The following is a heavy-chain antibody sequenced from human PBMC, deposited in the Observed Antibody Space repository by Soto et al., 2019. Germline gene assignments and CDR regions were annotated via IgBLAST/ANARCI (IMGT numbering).Heavy chain of an antibody. V-gene: IGHV3-9*01. CDR2: ISWKSGTI. CDR3: AKSTGGTANGMDV. CDR1: GFTFDEYG. J-gene: IGHJ6*02. D-gene: IGHD2-8*02. Sequence: GGSLRLSCGASGFTFDEYGMHWVRQAPGKGLEWVSGISWKSGTIGYADSVKGRFTISRDNAKNSLYLQMSSLRAEDTALYYCAKSTGGTANGMDVWGQGTTVTV.